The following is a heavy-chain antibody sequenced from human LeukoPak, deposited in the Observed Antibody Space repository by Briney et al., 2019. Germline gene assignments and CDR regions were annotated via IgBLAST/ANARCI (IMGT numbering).Heavy chain of an antibody. D-gene: IGHD3-10*01. CDR3: ARDRGSGSYYNRRGSWFDP. V-gene: IGHV4-38-2*02. CDR1: GYSISSGYY. J-gene: IGHJ5*02. Sequence: SETLSLTCTVSGYSISSGYYWGWIRQPPGKGLEWIASIYHSGSTYYNPSLKSRVTISVDTSKNQFSLKLSSVTAADTAVYYCARDRGSGSYYNRRGSWFDPWGQGTLVTVSS. CDR2: IYHSGST.